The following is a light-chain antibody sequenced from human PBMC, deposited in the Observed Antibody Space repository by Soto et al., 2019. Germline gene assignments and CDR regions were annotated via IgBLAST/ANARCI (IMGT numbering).Light chain of an antibody. Sequence: EIVLTQSPGTLSLSPGERATLSCRASQSVSSSYLAWYQQKPGQAPRLLIYGASSRVTGIPDRFSGSGSGTDFTLTISRLEPEDFAVYYFQQYGSSPIFTFVPGTKVDI. CDR2: GAS. V-gene: IGKV3-20*01. CDR1: QSVSSSY. CDR3: QQYGSSPIFT. J-gene: IGKJ3*01.